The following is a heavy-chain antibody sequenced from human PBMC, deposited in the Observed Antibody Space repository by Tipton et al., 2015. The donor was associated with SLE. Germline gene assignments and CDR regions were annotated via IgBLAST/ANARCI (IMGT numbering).Heavy chain of an antibody. D-gene: IGHD4-17*01. CDR3: VSSSPVTRDY. V-gene: IGHV4-30-2*01. Sequence: CAVSGGSITSSGYSWSWIRQPPGKGLEWIGYIYYSGRGHYNPSLRSRVTMSVDRSNNQFSLTLTSVTAADTAVYYCVSSSPVTRDYWGQGTLVTVSS. J-gene: IGHJ4*02. CDR1: GGSITSSGYS. CDR2: IYYSGRG.